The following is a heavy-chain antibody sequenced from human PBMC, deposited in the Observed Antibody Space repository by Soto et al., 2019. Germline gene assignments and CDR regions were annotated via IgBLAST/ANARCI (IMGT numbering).Heavy chain of an antibody. V-gene: IGHV3-30*18. CDR1: GFTFSSYG. D-gene: IGHD3-9*01. J-gene: IGHJ6*02. CDR2: ISYDGSNK. Sequence: GGSLRLSCAASGFTFSSYGMHWVRQAPGKGLEWVAVISYDGSNKYYADSVKGRFTISRDNSKNTLYLQMNSLRAEDTAVYYCAKDVWADYDDIFYGMDVWGQGTTVTVSS. CDR3: AKDVWADYDDIFYGMDV.